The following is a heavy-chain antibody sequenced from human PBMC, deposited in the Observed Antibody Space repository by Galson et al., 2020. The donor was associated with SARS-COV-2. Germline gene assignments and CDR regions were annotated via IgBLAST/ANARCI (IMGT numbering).Heavy chain of an antibody. CDR1: GYSISSGYH. J-gene: IGHJ4*02. CDR3: ARGNEFRPYSAFNN. Sequence: SETLSLTCAVSGYSISSGYHWGWIRQTPGKGLECIGSIYHSGNTYYNPSLESRVTISVDTSKNQFSLKLSSVTAADTAVYYCARGNEFRPYSAFNNWGQGTLVTVSS. CDR2: IYHSGNT. V-gene: IGHV4-38-2*01. D-gene: IGHD1-26*01.